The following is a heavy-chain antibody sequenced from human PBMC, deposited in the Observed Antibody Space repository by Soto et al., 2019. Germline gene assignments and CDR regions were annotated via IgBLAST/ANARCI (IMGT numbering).Heavy chain of an antibody. Sequence: QVQLQQWGAGLLKPSETLSLTCAVYGGSFSGYYWSWIRQPPGKGLEWIGEINHSGSTNYNPSLKSRVTISVDTSKNQFSLKLSSVTAADTAVYYCARGPDCSSTSCYGAYYYMDVWGEGTTVTVSS. V-gene: IGHV4-34*01. CDR1: GGSFSGYY. D-gene: IGHD2-2*01. CDR2: INHSGST. CDR3: ARGPDCSSTSCYGAYYYMDV. J-gene: IGHJ6*03.